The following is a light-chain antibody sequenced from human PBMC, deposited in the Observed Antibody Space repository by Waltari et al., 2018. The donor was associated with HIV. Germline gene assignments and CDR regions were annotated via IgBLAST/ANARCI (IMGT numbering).Light chain of an antibody. Sequence: QSVLTQPPSVSAAPGQKVTISCSGSSSNIGNNFVSWYQQLPGTAPKLLIFDNNERPPGIPDRFSGSKAGTSATLGITGLQTGDEADYYCGTWDTSLSAVVFGGGTQLTVL. CDR2: DNN. V-gene: IGLV1-51*01. CDR1: SSNIGNNF. J-gene: IGLJ2*01. CDR3: GTWDTSLSAVV.